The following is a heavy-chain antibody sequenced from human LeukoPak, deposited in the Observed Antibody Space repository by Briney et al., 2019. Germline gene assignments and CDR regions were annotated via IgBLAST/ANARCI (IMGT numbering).Heavy chain of an antibody. CDR2: IYTSGST. V-gene: IGHV4-61*02. CDR1: GGSISSGSYY. J-gene: IGHJ4*02. CDR3: AREGAGGGY. Sequence: SQTLSLTCTVSGGSISSGSYYWSWIRQPAGRGLEWIGRIYTSGSTNYNPSLKSRVTISVDTSKNQFSLKLSSVTAADTAVYYCAREGAGGGYWGQGTLVTVSS. D-gene: IGHD3-16*01.